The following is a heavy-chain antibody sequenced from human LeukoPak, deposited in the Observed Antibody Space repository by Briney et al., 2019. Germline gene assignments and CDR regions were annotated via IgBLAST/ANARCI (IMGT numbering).Heavy chain of an antibody. Sequence: PSETLSLTCTVSGGSISSDYWSWVRQARGKGLEWVGRIKRKNDLGTTDYAAPVKARFTISRDDSKNTLYLQMNSLKTEDTAVYYCTAENFLYAFDIWGQGTMVTVSS. CDR2: IKRKNDLGTT. D-gene: IGHD1-7*01. V-gene: IGHV3-15*01. CDR1: GGSISSDY. J-gene: IGHJ3*02. CDR3: TAENFLYAFDI.